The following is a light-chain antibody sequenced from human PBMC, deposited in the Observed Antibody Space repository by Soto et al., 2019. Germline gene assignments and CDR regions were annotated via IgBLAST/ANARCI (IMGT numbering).Light chain of an antibody. J-gene: IGKJ5*01. CDR1: QSVSSN. CDR2: GAS. CDR3: QQAASFPIT. Sequence: EIVITQSPATLSVSPGERATLSCRASQSVSSNLAWYQQKPGQAPRLLIYGASTRATGIPARFSGSGSGTDFTLTINGLQPEDFATYYCQQAASFPITFGQGTRLEIK. V-gene: IGKV3-15*01.